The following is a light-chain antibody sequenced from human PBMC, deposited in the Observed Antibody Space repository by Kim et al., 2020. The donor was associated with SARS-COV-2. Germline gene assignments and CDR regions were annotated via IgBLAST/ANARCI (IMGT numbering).Light chain of an antibody. Sequence: GQSITISCTGNSSDVGSYNYVSWYQQHPGKAHKLMIYDVSNRPSGVSNRFSGSKSGNTASLTISGLQAEDEADYYCSSYTSSSSWVFGGGTQLTVL. CDR3: SSYTSSSSWV. CDR2: DVS. V-gene: IGLV2-14*03. CDR1: SSDVGSYNY. J-gene: IGLJ3*02.